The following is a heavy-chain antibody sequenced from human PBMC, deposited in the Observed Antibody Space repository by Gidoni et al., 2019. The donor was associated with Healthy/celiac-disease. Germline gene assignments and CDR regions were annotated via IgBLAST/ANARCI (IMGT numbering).Heavy chain of an antibody. CDR3: ARVRKGDSRYYYYYYGMDV. D-gene: IGHD2-21*02. V-gene: IGHV4-30-4*01. CDR1: GGSISSGDYY. J-gene: IGHJ6*02. CDR2: IYYSGST. Sequence: QVQLQESGPGLVKPSQPLSLTCTVSGGSISSGDYYWSWIRQPPGKGLEWIGYIYYSGSTYYNPSLKSRVTISVDTSKNQFSLKLSSVTAADTAVYYCARVRKGDSRYYYYYYGMDVWGQGTTVTVSS.